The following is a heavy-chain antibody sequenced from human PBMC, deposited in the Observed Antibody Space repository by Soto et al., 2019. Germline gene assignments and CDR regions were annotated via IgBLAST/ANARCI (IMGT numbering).Heavy chain of an antibody. Sequence: GGSLTLTCAASGFTFSSYEMNWVRQAPGKGLEWLSYISSSGTSKYYADSVKGRFTISRATAKNSLYLQMNIPSAEDTAVYYCSRNWIEEYVVIAADIDFGMDVWGQGTTVTVSS. CDR1: GFTFSSYE. D-gene: IGHD2-2*01. V-gene: IGHV3-48*03. CDR3: SRNWIEEYVVIAADIDFGMDV. CDR2: ISSSGTSK. J-gene: IGHJ6*02.